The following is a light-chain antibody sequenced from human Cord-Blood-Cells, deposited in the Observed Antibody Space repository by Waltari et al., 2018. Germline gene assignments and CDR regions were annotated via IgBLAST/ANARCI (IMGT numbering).Light chain of an antibody. J-gene: IGKJ5*01. Sequence: EIVLTKSPSPLSLSPGDRDTLSCRASQSVSSYLVWYQQKPGQAPRHLIYDASNRATGIPARFRGSGSGTDFTLTISSLEPEDFAVYYCQQRSNWPLITCGQGTRLEIK. CDR1: QSVSSY. CDR3: QQRSNWPLIT. V-gene: IGKV3-11*01. CDR2: DAS.